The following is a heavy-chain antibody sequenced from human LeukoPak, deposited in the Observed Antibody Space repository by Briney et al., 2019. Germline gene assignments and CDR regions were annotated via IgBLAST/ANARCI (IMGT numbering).Heavy chain of an antibody. V-gene: IGHV1-46*01. J-gene: IGHJ4*02. CDR3: ARDRVKYYGSGSSDY. Sequence: GASVKVSCKASGFTFTNYNLHWVRQAPGQGLEWMGIINPSGGSTSYAQKFQGRVTMTRDMSTSTVYMELSSLRSEDTAVYYCARDRVKYYGSGSSDYWGQGTLVTVSS. CDR2: INPSGGST. CDR1: GFTFTNYN. D-gene: IGHD3-10*01.